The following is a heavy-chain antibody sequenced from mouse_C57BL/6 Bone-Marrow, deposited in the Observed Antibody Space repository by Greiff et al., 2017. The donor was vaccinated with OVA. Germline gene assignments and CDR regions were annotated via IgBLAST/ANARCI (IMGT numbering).Heavy chain of an antibody. CDR3: AVYYGPRVWFAY. D-gene: IGHD2-1*01. Sequence: QVTLKVSGPGILQPSQTLSLTCSFSGFSLSTFGMGVGWIRQPSGTGLEWLAHIWWDDDKYYNPALKSRLTISKDTSKNHVFLKIAKVDTADTATYYCAVYYGPRVWFAYWGQGTLVTVSA. CDR1: GFSLSTFGMG. CDR2: IWWDDDK. J-gene: IGHJ3*01. V-gene: IGHV8-8*01.